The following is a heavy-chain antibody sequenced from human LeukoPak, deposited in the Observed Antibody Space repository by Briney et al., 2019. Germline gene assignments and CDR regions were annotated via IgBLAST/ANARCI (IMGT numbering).Heavy chain of an antibody. Sequence: GGSLRLSCAASGFTFSDYYMNWIRQAPGRGLEWLSYISNTGSAMYYADPVKGRFTVSRDNAKNSLYLQMNSLTAEDTAIYYCASDSSGYFGPWGQGTLVTVSS. D-gene: IGHD3-22*01. CDR2: ISNTGSAM. CDR1: GFTFSDYY. CDR3: ASDSSGYFGP. V-gene: IGHV3-11*01. J-gene: IGHJ5*02.